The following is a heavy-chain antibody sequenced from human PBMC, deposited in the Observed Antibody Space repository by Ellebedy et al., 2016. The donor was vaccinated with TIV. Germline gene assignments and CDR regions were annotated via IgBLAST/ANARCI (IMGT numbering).Heavy chain of an antibody. D-gene: IGHD5-18*01. CDR1: GFTFNTHA. J-gene: IGHJ6*02. Sequence: GESLKISCVASGFTFNTHAMNSVRQSPGKGLEWVAIISYDGSNKYYADSVKGRFTISRDNSKNTLYLQINSLRAEDTAVYYCAKGDTSMVAYYYYGLDVWGQGTTVTVSS. CDR3: AKGDTSMVAYYYYGLDV. V-gene: IGHV3-30*18. CDR2: ISYDGSNK.